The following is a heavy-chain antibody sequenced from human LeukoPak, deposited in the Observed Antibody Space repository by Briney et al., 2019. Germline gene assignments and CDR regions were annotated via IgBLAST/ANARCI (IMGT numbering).Heavy chain of an antibody. CDR1: GYTFTSYY. D-gene: IGHD5-18*01. CDR2: INPSGGST. V-gene: IGHV1-46*01. Sequence: ASVKVSCKASGYTFTSYYMHWVRQAPGQGLEWMGIINPSGGSTSYAQKFQGRVTMTRDTSTSTVYMELSSLRSEDTAVYYCARDRRRVSSYFGYFDLWGRGTLVTVSS. CDR3: ARDRRRVSSYFGYFDL. J-gene: IGHJ2*01.